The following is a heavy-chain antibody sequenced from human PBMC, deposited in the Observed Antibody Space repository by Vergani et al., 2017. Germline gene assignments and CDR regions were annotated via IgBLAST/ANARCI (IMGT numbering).Heavy chain of an antibody. J-gene: IGHJ4*02. D-gene: IGHD6-19*01. CDR1: GYTFTSYG. CDR3: ARVGTPGGWYRPPYDY. Sequence: QVQLVQSGAEVKKPGASVKVSCKASGYTFTSYGISWVRQAPGQGLEWMGWISAYKGNTNYAQKLQGRVTMTTDTSTSTAYMALRSLRSDDTTVYSCARVGTPGGWYRPPYDYWGQGTLVTVSS. CDR2: ISAYKGNT. V-gene: IGHV1-18*01.